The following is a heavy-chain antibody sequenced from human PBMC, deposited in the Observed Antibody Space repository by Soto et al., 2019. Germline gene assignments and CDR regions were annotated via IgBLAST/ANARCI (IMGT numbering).Heavy chain of an antibody. CDR1: GGTFTSYA. D-gene: IGHD3-10*01. Sequence: QLHLVQSGAEVQKPGSSVKVSCKASGGTFTSYAFSWVRQAPGQGLEWMGGIIPIFGAADYAQNFQGRVTITADASTRTAYMEMGSLRTADTAFYYCASSDGSVSFPTHNPFDSWGPGHRVTVSS. V-gene: IGHV1-69*01. CDR3: ASSDGSVSFPTHNPFDS. J-gene: IGHJ4*02. CDR2: IIPIFGAA.